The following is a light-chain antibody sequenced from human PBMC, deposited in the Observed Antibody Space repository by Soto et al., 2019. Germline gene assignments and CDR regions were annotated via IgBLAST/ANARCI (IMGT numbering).Light chain of an antibody. J-gene: IGKJ2*01. CDR2: KAS. CDR1: QSISSW. V-gene: IGKV1-5*03. Sequence: DIQMTQSPSTLSASVGGRVTITCRASQSISSWLAWYQQKPGKAPKLLIYKASSLESGVPSRFSGSGSGTEFTLTISSPQPDDFATYYCQQYNSYSRTFGQGTKLEIK. CDR3: QQYNSYSRT.